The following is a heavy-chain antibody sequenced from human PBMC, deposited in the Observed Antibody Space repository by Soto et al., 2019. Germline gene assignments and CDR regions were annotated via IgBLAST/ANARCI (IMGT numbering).Heavy chain of an antibody. V-gene: IGHV1-18*01. J-gene: IGHJ5*02. CDR2: ISAYNGNT. CDR1: GYTFTSYG. D-gene: IGHD6-13*01. CDR3: ARARSLEQQLVRWFHP. Sequence: QVQLVQSGAEVKKPGASVKVSCKASGYTFTSYGISWVRQAPGQGLEWMGWISAYNGNTNYEQKLQGRVTMTTDTSTSTAYMELRSLRSDDTAVYYCARARSLEQQLVRWFHPWGQGTLVTVSS.